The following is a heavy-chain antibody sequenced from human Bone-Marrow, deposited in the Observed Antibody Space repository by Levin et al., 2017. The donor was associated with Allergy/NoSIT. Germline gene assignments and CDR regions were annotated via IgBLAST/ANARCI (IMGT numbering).Heavy chain of an antibody. CDR2: ITQDGSEK. CDR1: GFTFSSYW. V-gene: IGHV3-7*01. J-gene: IGHJ6*04. D-gene: IGHD2-21*02. CDR3: ARDIYCGSDCYLYGMDG. Sequence: SGGSLRLSCAASGFTFSSYWMSWVRQAPGKGLEWVATITQDGSEKYYVDSVKGRFTISRDNAKNSLYLQMKSLRAEDTAVYYCARDIYCGSDCYLYGMDGWGKGPTVTVSA.